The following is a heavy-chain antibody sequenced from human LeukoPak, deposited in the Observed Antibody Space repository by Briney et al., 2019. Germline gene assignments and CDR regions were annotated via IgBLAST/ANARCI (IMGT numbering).Heavy chain of an antibody. D-gene: IGHD3-10*01. Sequence: PGGSLRLSCAASGFTFSNAWMSWVRQAPGKGLEWVGFIRSKAYGGTTEYAASVKGRFTISRDDSKSIAYLQVNSLKTEDTAVYYCTGSFGELSFFAHWGQGTLVTVSS. V-gene: IGHV3-49*04. J-gene: IGHJ4*02. CDR2: IRSKAYGGTT. CDR3: TGSFGELSFFAH. CDR1: GFTFSNAW.